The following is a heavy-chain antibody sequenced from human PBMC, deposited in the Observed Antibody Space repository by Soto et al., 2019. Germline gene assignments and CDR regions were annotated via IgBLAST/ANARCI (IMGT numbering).Heavy chain of an antibody. D-gene: IGHD4-17*01. Sequence: QVQLVQSGAEVKKPGASVKVSCKPSGYTFSSHGISWVRQAPGQGLEWMGWISIYNGNTKYAQKLQGRVTMTTDTSTSTAYMELRSLRSDDTAVYYCARDRNLSGDYASSYDYWGQGTLVTVSS. V-gene: IGHV1-18*01. CDR1: GYTFSSHG. CDR3: ARDRNLSGDYASSYDY. CDR2: ISIYNGNT. J-gene: IGHJ4*02.